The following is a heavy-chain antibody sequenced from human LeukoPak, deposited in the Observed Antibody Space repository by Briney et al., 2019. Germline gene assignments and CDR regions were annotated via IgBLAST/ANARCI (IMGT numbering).Heavy chain of an antibody. CDR3: ARDSVTPLTVTDPFDY. CDR1: GFTFSSYS. D-gene: IGHD4-17*01. Sequence: GGSLRLPCAASGFTFSSYSMNWVRQAPGKGLEWVSSISSSSSYIYYADSVKGRFTISRDNAKNSLYLQMNSLRAEDTAVYYCARDSVTPLTVTDPFDYWGQGTLVTVSS. CDR2: ISSSSSYI. J-gene: IGHJ4*02. V-gene: IGHV3-21*01.